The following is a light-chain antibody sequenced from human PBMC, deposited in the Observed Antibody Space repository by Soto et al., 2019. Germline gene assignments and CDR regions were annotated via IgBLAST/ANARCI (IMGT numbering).Light chain of an antibody. CDR1: SSNIGAGYA. V-gene: IGLV1-40*01. J-gene: IGLJ1*01. Sequence: QSVLTQPPSVSGAPGQRVTIFCTGSSSNIGAGYAVHWYQQLPGTGPKLLIYDNAIRPSGVPDRFSGSRSGTSASLAITGLQXEDEADYYCQSHDNSLSGFYVFGTGTKSPS. CDR3: QSHDNSLSGFYV. CDR2: DNA.